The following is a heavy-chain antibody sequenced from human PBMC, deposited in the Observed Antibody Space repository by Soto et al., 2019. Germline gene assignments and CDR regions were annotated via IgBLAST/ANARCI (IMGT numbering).Heavy chain of an antibody. Sequence: EMQLVESGGGLVQPGGSLRLSCAASGFTFSSYAMHWVRQAPGKGLEYVSAISSNGGSTYYANSVKGRFTISRDNSKNTLYLQMGSLRAEDMAVYYCARDRLELLFYMDVWGKGTTVTVSS. D-gene: IGHD1-7*01. CDR1: GFTFSSYA. J-gene: IGHJ6*03. CDR3: ARDRLELLFYMDV. V-gene: IGHV3-64*01. CDR2: ISSNGGST.